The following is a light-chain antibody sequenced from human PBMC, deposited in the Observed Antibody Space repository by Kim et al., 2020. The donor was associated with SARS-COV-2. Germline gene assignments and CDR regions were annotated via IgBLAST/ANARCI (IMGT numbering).Light chain of an antibody. V-gene: IGKV1-17*01. CDR3: LQHNTYPIP. J-gene: IGKJ5*01. CDR1: QDIRND. Sequence: ASVGDRVTITCRASQDIRNDLGWYQQNPGRAPKRLIYGASSLQSGVPSRFSGSGSGTEFTLTISSLQPEDFATYFCLQHNTYPIPFGQGTLLEIK. CDR2: GAS.